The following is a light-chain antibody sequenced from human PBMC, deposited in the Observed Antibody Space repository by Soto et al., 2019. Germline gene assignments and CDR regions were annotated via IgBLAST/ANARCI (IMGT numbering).Light chain of an antibody. Sequence: QSALTQPASVSGSPGQSITISCTGTSSDVGAYNSVSWYQQHPGKAPKLIIYDVSTRPSGISDRFSGSKSGNTASLTISGLQAEDESEYSCSSYTTSVTYVFGTGTKVTVL. J-gene: IGLJ1*01. V-gene: IGLV2-14*01. CDR3: SSYTTSVTYV. CDR1: SSDVGAYNS. CDR2: DVS.